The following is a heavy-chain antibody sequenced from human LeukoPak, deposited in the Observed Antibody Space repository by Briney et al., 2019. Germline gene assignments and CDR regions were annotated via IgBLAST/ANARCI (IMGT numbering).Heavy chain of an antibody. CDR3: AREGHIVVVPAAMGAAFDI. V-gene: IGHV1-69*06. Sequence: ASVKVSCKASGGTFSSYAISWVRQAPGQGPEWMGGIIPIFGTANYAQKFQGRVTITADKSTSTAHMELSSLRSEDTAVYYCAREGHIVVVPAAMGAAFDIWGQGTMVTVSS. J-gene: IGHJ3*02. D-gene: IGHD2-2*01. CDR1: GGTFSSYA. CDR2: IIPIFGTA.